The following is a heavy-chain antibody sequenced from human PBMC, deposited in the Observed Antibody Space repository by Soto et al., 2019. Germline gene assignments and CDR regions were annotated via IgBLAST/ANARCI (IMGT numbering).Heavy chain of an antibody. J-gene: IGHJ6*03. Sequence: SETLSLTCAVSSGSISSSNWWSWVRQPPGKGLEWIGEIYHSGSTNYNPSLKSRVTISVDKSKNQFSLKLSSVTAADTAVYYCARGYCSSTSCPRHYYYMDVWGKGTTVTVSS. V-gene: IGHV4-4*02. CDR3: ARGYCSSTSCPRHYYYMDV. CDR1: SGSISSSNW. D-gene: IGHD2-2*01. CDR2: IYHSGST.